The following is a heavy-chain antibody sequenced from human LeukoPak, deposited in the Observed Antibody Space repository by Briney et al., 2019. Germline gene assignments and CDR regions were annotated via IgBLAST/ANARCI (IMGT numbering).Heavy chain of an antibody. J-gene: IGHJ4*02. CDR2: INAGNGNT. D-gene: IGHD6-19*01. V-gene: IGHV1-3*01. CDR1: GYTFTTYA. CDR3: ARDLKQFGGWFDY. Sequence: GASVKVSCKASGYTFTTYAMHWVRQAPGQRLEWMGWINAGNGNTKYSQKFQGRVTIIRDTSASTAYMELSSLRSEDTAVYYCARDLKQFGGWFDYWGQGTLVTVSS.